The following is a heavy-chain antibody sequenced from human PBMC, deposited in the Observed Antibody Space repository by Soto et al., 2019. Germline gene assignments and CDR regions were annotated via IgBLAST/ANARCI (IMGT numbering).Heavy chain of an antibody. Sequence: GGSLRLSCAASGFSFSSSGMHRVRQAPGKGLEWVAVIWYDGNKKYYGDSVRGRFTISRDNSKNTLYLEMNSLRAEDTAVYYCGVDTTGPLDYWGQGTLVTVSS. CDR2: IWYDGNKK. CDR3: GVDTTGPLDY. J-gene: IGHJ4*02. D-gene: IGHD5-18*01. V-gene: IGHV3-33*03. CDR1: GFSFSSSG.